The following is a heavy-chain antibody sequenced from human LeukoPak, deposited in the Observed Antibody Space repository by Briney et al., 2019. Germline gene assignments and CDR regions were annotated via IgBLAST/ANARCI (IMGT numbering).Heavy chain of an antibody. Sequence: PGGSLRLSCAASGFTLSSLAMHWVRQAPRKGLEWVSSSGTRSGTKYYADSVMGRFTISRDSAMNSVSLQINSLRAEDTAVYYCLLQMTYGELSDPDFRGQGTLVTVSS. D-gene: IGHD3-16*02. J-gene: IGHJ4*02. CDR3: LLQMTYGELSDPDF. CDR2: SGTRSGTK. CDR1: GFTLSSLA. V-gene: IGHV3-21*01.